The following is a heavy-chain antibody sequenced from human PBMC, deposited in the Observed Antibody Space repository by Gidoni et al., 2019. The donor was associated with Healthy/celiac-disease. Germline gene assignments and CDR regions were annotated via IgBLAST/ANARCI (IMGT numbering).Heavy chain of an antibody. D-gene: IGHD3-3*01. CDR1: GFTFSSYS. V-gene: IGHV3-21*01. CDR3: ARDGVVTSDAFDI. CDR2: ISSSSSYI. J-gene: IGHJ3*02. Sequence: EVQLVESGGGLVKPGGSLRLSCAASGFTFSSYSMNWVRQAPGKGLEWVSSISSSSSYIYYADSVKGRFTISRDNAKNSLYLQMNSLRAEDTAVYYCARDGVVTSDAFDIWGQGTMVTVSS.